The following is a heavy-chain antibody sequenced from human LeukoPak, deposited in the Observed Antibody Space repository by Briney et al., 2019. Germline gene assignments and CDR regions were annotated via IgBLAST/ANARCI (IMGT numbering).Heavy chain of an antibody. CDR3: ARLSTPNLYYFDY. CDR2: INPKSGGT. CDR1: GYTFTGYY. Sequence: ASVKVSCKTSGYTFTGYYIYWVRQAPGQGLEWVGWINPKSGGTNYAQKFQGRVSMTRDTSISTAYMEVSRLRSDDSALYYCARLSTPNLYYFDYWGQGTLVTVSS. D-gene: IGHD3-16*02. J-gene: IGHJ4*02. V-gene: IGHV1-2*02.